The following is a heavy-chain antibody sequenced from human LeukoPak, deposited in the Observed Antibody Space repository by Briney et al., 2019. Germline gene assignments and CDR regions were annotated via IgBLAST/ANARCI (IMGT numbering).Heavy chain of an antibody. Sequence: ASVKVSCKASGYTFTGYYMHWARQAPGQGLEWMGWINPNSGGTNYAQKFQGRVTMTRDTSISTAYMELGRLRSDDTAVYYCARGYCSGGSCYYYFDYWGQGTLVTVSS. CDR3: ARGYCSGGSCYYYFDY. J-gene: IGHJ4*02. CDR1: GYTFTGYY. V-gene: IGHV1-2*02. CDR2: INPNSGGT. D-gene: IGHD2-15*01.